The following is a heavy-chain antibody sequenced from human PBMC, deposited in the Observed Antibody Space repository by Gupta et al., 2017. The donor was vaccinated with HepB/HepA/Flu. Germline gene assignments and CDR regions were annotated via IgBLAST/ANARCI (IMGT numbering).Heavy chain of an antibody. Sequence: EVQLVESGGGLVKPGGSLRLSCAASGFTFSNAWMSWVRQAPGKGLEWVGRIKSKTDGGTTDYAAPVKGRFTMSRDDSKNTLYLQMNSLKTEDTAVYYCTTANLRVVVVAAYGFDYWGQGTLVTVSS. CDR1: GFTFSNAW. J-gene: IGHJ4*02. D-gene: IGHD2-15*01. V-gene: IGHV3-15*01. CDR2: IKSKTDGGTT. CDR3: TTANLRVVVVAAYGFDY.